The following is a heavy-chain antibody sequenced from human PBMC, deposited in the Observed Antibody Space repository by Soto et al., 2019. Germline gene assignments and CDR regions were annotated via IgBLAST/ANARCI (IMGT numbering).Heavy chain of an antibody. J-gene: IGHJ6*02. V-gene: IGHV3-21*01. D-gene: IGHD2-15*01. CDR2: ISSSGYI. CDR3: ARDCSGGSCYPGMDV. Sequence: GSLRLSCAASGFNFNSYTINWVRQAPGKRLEWLSSISSSGYIFSTDSVRGQFTISRDNAKNSVYLQINSLRAEDTAVYFCARDCSGGSCYPGMDVWGQGTTVTVSS. CDR1: GFNFNSYT.